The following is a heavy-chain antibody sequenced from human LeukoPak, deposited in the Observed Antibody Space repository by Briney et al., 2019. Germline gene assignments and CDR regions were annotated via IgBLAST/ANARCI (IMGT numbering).Heavy chain of an antibody. J-gene: IGHJ6*03. CDR3: ARGVRYYYDSSGLNYYYYYYMDV. D-gene: IGHD3-22*01. CDR1: GYTFTSNG. Sequence: ASVKVSCKASGYTFTSNGISWVRQAPGQGLEWMGWISAYNGNTNYAQKLQGRVTMTTDTSTSTAYMELRSLRSDDTAVYYCARGVRYYYDSSGLNYYYYYYMDVWGKGTTVTVSS. V-gene: IGHV1-18*01. CDR2: ISAYNGNT.